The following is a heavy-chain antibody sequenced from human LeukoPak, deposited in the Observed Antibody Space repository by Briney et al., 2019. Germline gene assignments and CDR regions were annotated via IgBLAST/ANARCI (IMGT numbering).Heavy chain of an antibody. CDR1: GYSFSSYW. J-gene: IGHJ4*02. D-gene: IGHD3-10*01. CDR3: ARDVGGAGSF. Sequence: GGSLRLSCAASGYSFSSYWMHWVRQVPGKGLVWVSRIDNYGRTTDYADSVKGRFTISRDNVQNTLYLQMNSLNAEDTAVCYCARDVGGAGSFWGQGTLVTVSS. V-gene: IGHV3-74*01. CDR2: IDNYGRTT.